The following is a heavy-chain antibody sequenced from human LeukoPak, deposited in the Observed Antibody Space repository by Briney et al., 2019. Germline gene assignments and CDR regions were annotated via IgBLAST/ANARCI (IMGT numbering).Heavy chain of an antibody. CDR2: ISYDGSNK. Sequence: GGSLRLSCAASGFTFSSYGMHWVRQAPGKGLEWVAVISYDGSNKYYADSVKGRFTISRDNSKNTLYLQMNSLRAEDTAVYYCAKGRYSYAYYFDYWGQGTLVTVSS. CDR1: GFTFSSYG. V-gene: IGHV3-30*18. J-gene: IGHJ4*02. D-gene: IGHD5-18*01. CDR3: AKGRYSYAYYFDY.